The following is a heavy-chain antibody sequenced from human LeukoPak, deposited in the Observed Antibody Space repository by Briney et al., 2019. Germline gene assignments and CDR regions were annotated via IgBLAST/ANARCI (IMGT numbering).Heavy chain of an antibody. Sequence: GGSLRLSCAASGFTFDKYGMSWVRQAPGKGLEWVSGIDWNGGSTAYADSVKGRFTISRDNAKNSLYLQMSTLRAEDTAFYFCAKDSTFYYDSSGYYYWRWFDYWGQGALVTVSS. CDR1: GFTFDKYG. CDR3: AKDSTFYYDSSGYYYWRWFDY. D-gene: IGHD3-22*01. J-gene: IGHJ4*02. V-gene: IGHV3-20*04. CDR2: IDWNGGST.